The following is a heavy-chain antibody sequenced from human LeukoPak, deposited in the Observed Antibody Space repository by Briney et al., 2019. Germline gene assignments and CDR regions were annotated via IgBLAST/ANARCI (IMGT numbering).Heavy chain of an antibody. CDR3: ARDFHSGVRGVILKYFDY. D-gene: IGHD3-10*01. CDR1: GFTFSSYS. Sequence: GGSLRLSCAASGFTFSSYSMNWVRQAPGKGLEWVSSISSSSSYIYYADPVKGRFTISRDNAKNSLYLQMNSLRAEDTAVYYCARDFHSGVRGVILKYFDYWGQGTLVTVSS. CDR2: ISSSSSYI. V-gene: IGHV3-21*01. J-gene: IGHJ4*02.